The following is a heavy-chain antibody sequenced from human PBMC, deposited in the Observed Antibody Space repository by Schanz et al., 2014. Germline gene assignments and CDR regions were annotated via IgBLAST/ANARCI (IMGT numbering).Heavy chain of an antibody. CDR1: GYTFTDYY. Sequence: QVQLVQSGAEVKEPGASVKLSCKSSGYTFTDYYMQWVRQAPGQGLEWLGTIFLNDGGTHSAEKFQGRSIITRDTSTSTVYLHLSSLRSEDTAVYYCARERPRKGDFEYWGQGTLVTVSS. D-gene: IGHD1-26*01. CDR2: IFLNDGGT. J-gene: IGHJ4*02. V-gene: IGHV1-46*01. CDR3: ARERPRKGDFEY.